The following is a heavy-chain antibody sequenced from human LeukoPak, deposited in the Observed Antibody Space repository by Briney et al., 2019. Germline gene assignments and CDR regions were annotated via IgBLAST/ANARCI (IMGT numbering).Heavy chain of an antibody. CDR3: AREFGSRELPKRERFDY. Sequence: SETLSLTCTVSGGSISSSSYYWGWIRQPPGKGLEWIGSIYYSGSTYYNPSLKSRVTISVDTSKNQLSLKLSSVTAADTAVYYCAREFGSRELPKRERFDYWGQGTLVTVSS. J-gene: IGHJ4*02. D-gene: IGHD1-7*01. CDR2: IYYSGST. V-gene: IGHV4-39*07. CDR1: GGSISSSSYY.